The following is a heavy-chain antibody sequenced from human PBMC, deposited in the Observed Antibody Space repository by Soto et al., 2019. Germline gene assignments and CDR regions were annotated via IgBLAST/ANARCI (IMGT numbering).Heavy chain of an antibody. D-gene: IGHD3-22*01. J-gene: IGHJ1*01. CDR2: ISSSSSTI. CDR1: GFTFSSYS. Sequence: EVHLVESGGGLVQPGGSLRLSCAASGFTFSSYSMNWVRQAPGKGLEWVSYISSSSSTIYYADSVKGRFTIYRDNAKNSLYLQMNSLRDEDTAVYYCARDSTYYYDSSGYYYVEYFQHWGQGTLVTVSS. CDR3: ARDSTYYYDSSGYYYVEYFQH. V-gene: IGHV3-48*02.